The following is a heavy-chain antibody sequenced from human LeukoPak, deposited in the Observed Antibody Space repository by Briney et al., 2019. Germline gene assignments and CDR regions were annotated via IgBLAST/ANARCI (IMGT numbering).Heavy chain of an antibody. J-gene: IGHJ6*02. D-gene: IGHD6-13*01. Sequence: SETLSLTCTVSGGSISSSSYYWGWIRQPPGKGLEWIGSIYYSGSTYYNPSLKSRVTISVGTSKNQFSLKLSSVTAADTAVYYCASLYSSSWYNYYGMDVWGQGTTVTVSS. CDR1: GGSISSSSYY. CDR2: IYYSGST. V-gene: IGHV4-39*07. CDR3: ASLYSSSWYNYYGMDV.